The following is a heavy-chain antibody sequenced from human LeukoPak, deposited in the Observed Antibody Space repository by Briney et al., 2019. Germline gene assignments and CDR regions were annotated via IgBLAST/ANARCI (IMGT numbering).Heavy chain of an antibody. CDR3: ARLLGWSGPINWFDP. V-gene: IGHV4-59*08. Sequence: PSETLSLTCTVPGGPISSDYWSWIRQPPGKGLEWIGYVYYSGITNYNPSLKSRVTISVGTTKNHFSLKLTSVTAADTAVYYCARLLGWSGPINWFDPWGRGTLVTVSS. J-gene: IGHJ5*02. CDR2: VYYSGIT. D-gene: IGHD3-3*01. CDR1: GGPISSDY.